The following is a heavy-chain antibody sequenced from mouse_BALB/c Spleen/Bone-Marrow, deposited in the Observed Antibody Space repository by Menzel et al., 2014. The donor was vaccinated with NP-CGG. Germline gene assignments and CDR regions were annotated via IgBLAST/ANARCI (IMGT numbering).Heavy chain of an antibody. CDR2: IRNKANGYTT. J-gene: IGHJ4*01. V-gene: IGHV7-3*02. CDR3: ARDRKDSSGYYYPMDC. D-gene: IGHD3-2*01. CDR1: GLTFTDYY. Sequence: EVQLAESGGGLVQPGGSLRLSCATSGLTFTDYYMSWVRQPPGKALEWLGFIRNKANGYTTEYSASVKGRFTISRDNSQSILYLQITTLRAEDSATYCCARDRKDSSGYYYPMDCWGQGTPVTVSS.